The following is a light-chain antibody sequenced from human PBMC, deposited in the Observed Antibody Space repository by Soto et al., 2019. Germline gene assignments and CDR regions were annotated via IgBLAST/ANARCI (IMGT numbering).Light chain of an antibody. CDR1: HSVSSSA. CDR2: GAS. Sequence: EIVLTQSPGTLSLSPGERATLSCRTSHSVSSSALAWYQQKPGQAPRRLIYGASSRATGIPDRFSGSGSGTDFTLTISRLEPEDFAVYYCQYYGTSPQTFGQGTKVEIK. V-gene: IGKV3-20*01. J-gene: IGKJ1*01. CDR3: QYYGTSPQT.